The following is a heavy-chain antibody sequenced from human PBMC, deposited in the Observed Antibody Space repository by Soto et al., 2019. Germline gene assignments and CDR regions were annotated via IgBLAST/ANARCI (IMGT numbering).Heavy chain of an antibody. CDR3: ARGPFDYGDRLDY. Sequence: PGGSLRLSCAASGFTFSSYEVNWVRQAPGKGLEWVSYISSSGSTIYYADSVKGRFTISRDNAKNSLYLQMNSMRAEDTAVYYCARGPFDYGDRLDYWGQGTLVTVSS. J-gene: IGHJ4*02. CDR1: GFTFSSYE. CDR2: ISSSGSTI. V-gene: IGHV3-48*03. D-gene: IGHD4-17*01.